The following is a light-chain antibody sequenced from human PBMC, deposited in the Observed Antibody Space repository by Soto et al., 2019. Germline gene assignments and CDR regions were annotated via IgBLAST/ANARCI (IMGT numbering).Light chain of an antibody. Sequence: EIVLTQSPGTLSLSPGERATLSCRASQSVSSSYLAWYQQKPGQAPRLLIYGASSRATGITDRFSGSGFGADFTLTISSLEPEDVAVYYWQQYGSSPGTFGQGTMVDSK. J-gene: IGKJ1*01. CDR3: QQYGSSPGT. CDR1: QSVSSSY. V-gene: IGKV3-20*01. CDR2: GAS.